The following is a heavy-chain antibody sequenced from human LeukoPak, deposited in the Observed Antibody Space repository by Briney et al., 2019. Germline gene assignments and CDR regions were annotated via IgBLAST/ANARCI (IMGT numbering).Heavy chain of an antibody. CDR2: IYYSGST. Sequence: PSETLSLTCTVSGGSISSGDYYWSWIRQPPGTGLEWIGYIYYSGSTYYNPSLKSRVTISVDTSKNQFSLKLSSVTAADTAVYYCAREAGIVGAIDYWGQGTLVTVSS. V-gene: IGHV4-30-4*08. D-gene: IGHD1-26*01. J-gene: IGHJ4*02. CDR3: AREAGIVGAIDY. CDR1: GGSISSGDYY.